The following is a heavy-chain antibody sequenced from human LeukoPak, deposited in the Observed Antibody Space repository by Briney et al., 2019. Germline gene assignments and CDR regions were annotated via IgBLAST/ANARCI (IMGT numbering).Heavy chain of an antibody. J-gene: IGHJ3*02. Sequence: GRSLRLSCAASGFTVSSNYMSWVRQAPGKGLEWVSVIYSGGSTYYADSVKGRFTISRDNSKNTLYLQMNSLRAEDTAVYYCARAPPSITMVRGVIADAFDIWGQGTMVTVSS. CDR1: GFTVSSNY. D-gene: IGHD3-10*01. V-gene: IGHV3-53*01. CDR3: ARAPPSITMVRGVIADAFDI. CDR2: IYSGGST.